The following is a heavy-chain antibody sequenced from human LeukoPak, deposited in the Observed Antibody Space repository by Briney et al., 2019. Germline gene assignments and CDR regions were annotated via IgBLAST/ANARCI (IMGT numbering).Heavy chain of an antibody. CDR3: ARVSGGDGYKDDVFDI. D-gene: IGHD2-21*02. Sequence: GGSLRLSCAASGFTFSSYGMHWVRQAPGKGLEWVAVISYDGSNKYYADSVKGRFTISRDNSKNTLYLQMNSLRAEDTAVYYCARVSGGDGYKDDVFDIWGQGTMVTVSS. J-gene: IGHJ3*02. CDR1: GFTFSSYG. CDR2: ISYDGSNK. V-gene: IGHV3-30*03.